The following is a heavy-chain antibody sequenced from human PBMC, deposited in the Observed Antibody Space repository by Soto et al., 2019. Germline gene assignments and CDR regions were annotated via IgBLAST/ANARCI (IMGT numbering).Heavy chain of an antibody. V-gene: IGHV4-4*07. J-gene: IGHJ5*02. D-gene: IGHD3-3*01. CDR1: GGSISSYY. CDR3: ARGHPRRYDFWRGAGNGFDP. CDR2: IYTSGST. Sequence: QVQLQESGPGLVKPSETLSLTCTVSGGSISSYYWSWIRQPAGKGLEWIGRIYTSGSTNYNPSLKSRVTMSVDTSKNQFSLKLSSVTAADTAVYYCARGHPRRYDFWRGAGNGFDPWGQGTLVTVSS.